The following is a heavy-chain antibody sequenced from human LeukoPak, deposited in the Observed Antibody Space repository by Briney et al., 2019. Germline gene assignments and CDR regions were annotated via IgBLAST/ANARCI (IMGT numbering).Heavy chain of an antibody. J-gene: IGHJ3*02. CDR2: IYYSGST. D-gene: IGHD3-10*01. V-gene: IGHV4-39*07. Sequence: SETLTLTCTVSGGSISSSNYYWGWIRQPPGKGLEWIGNIYYSGSTYYNPSFKSRVTISVDTSKNQFSLKLSSVTAADTAVYYCARDRITMVRGPNPDAFDIWGQGTMVTVSS. CDR1: GGSISSSNYY. CDR3: ARDRITMVRGPNPDAFDI.